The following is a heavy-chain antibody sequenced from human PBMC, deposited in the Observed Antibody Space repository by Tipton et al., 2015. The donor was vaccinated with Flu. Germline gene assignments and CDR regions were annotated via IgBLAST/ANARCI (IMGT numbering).Heavy chain of an antibody. V-gene: IGHV4-34*01. J-gene: IGHJ5*02. Sequence: GLVKPSETLSLTCGAYSRSVSGYFWTWVRQPPGKGLEWIGEVTQSGTTNYSPSLKSRVTISFDTSKNQFSLKLNSVTAADTAVYYWARGRGGNSGDPWGQGTLVIVSS. CDR3: ARGRGGNSGDP. CDR2: VTQSGTT. CDR1: SRSVSGYF. D-gene: IGHD4-23*01.